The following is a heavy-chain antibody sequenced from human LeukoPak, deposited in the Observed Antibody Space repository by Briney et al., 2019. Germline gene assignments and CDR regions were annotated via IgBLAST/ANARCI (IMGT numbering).Heavy chain of an antibody. D-gene: IGHD1-26*01. CDR1: GFTFSSYA. Sequence: GGSLRLSCAASGFTFSSYAMSWVRQAPGKGLEWVSAISGSGGSTYYADSVKCRFTIYRDNSENTLYLQMNSLRAEDTAVYYCAKDVFKELQLRARSDAFDIRGQGTMVNVSS. CDR2: ISGSGGST. CDR3: AKDVFKELQLRARSDAFDI. V-gene: IGHV3-23*01. J-gene: IGHJ3*02.